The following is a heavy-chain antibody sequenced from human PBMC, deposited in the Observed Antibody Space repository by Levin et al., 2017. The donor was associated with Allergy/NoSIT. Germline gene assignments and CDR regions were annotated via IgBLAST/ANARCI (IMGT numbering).Heavy chain of an antibody. Sequence: GGSLRLSCAASGFIFSSHWMTWVRQAPGKGLEWVANINQDGSAKYYVDSMKGRFTISRDNAKNSLYLQMNSLRAEDTAVYYCARYYSWTFDIWGQGTMVTVSS. V-gene: IGHV3-7*01. CDR1: GFIFSSHW. CDR3: ARYYSWTFDI. D-gene: IGHD1-1*01. CDR2: INQDGSAK. J-gene: IGHJ3*02.